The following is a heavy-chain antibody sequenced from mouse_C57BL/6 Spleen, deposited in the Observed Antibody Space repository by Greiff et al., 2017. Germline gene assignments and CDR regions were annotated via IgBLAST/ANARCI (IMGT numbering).Heavy chain of an antibody. CDR1: GYTFTSYW. Sequence: QVQLQQPGAELVKPGASVKLSCKASGYTFTSYWMHWVKQRPGQGLEWIGMIHPNSGSTNYNEKFKRKATLTVDKSSSTAYMQLSSLTSEDSAVYYCARNYYGSSYFDYWGQGTTLTVSS. CDR2: IHPNSGST. V-gene: IGHV1-64*01. CDR3: ARNYYGSSYFDY. D-gene: IGHD1-1*01. J-gene: IGHJ2*01.